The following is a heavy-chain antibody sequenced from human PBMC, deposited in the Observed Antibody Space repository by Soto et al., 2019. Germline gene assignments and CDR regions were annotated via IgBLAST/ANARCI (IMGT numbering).Heavy chain of an antibody. CDR2: IDSDGSRI. CDR3: VRTSLVVAVATREDF. J-gene: IGHJ4*02. V-gene: IGHV3-74*01. CDR1: GFTFSNYW. D-gene: IGHD2-15*01. Sequence: EVQLLESGGGLVQPGESLRLSCAASGFTFSNYWMHWVRQAPGKGLVWVSRIDSDGSRITYADFVKGRFTISRDNAKNTVYLHMNSLTADDTAVYYCVRTSLVVAVATREDFWGQGTLVTVSS.